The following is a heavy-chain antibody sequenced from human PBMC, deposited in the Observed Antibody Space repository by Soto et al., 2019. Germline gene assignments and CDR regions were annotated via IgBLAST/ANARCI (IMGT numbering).Heavy chain of an antibody. D-gene: IGHD5-12*01. Sequence: PSETLSLTCTVSGGSISSGGYYWSWIRQHPGMGLEWIGYIYYSGSTYYNPSLKSRVTISVDTSKNQFSLKLSSVTAADTAVYYCARDKGGYSGYDRVIGDYYYYYGMDVWGQGTTVTVSS. CDR3: ARDKGGYSGYDRVIGDYYYYYGMDV. V-gene: IGHV4-31*03. J-gene: IGHJ6*02. CDR2: IYYSGST. CDR1: GGSISSGGYY.